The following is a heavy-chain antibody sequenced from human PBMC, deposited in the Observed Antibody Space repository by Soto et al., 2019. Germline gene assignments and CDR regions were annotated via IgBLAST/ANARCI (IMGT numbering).Heavy chain of an antibody. V-gene: IGHV4-39*01. CDR1: VGSISSSSYY. CDR2: IYYSGST. Sequence: QLQLQESGPGLVKPSETLSLTCTVSVGSISSSSYYWGWIRQPPGKGLEWIGSIYYSGSTYYNPSLKSRVTISVDTSKNQFSLKLSSVTAADTAVYYCAADTAMGAGTGYWGQGTLVTVSS. CDR3: AADTAMGAGTGY. D-gene: IGHD5-18*01. J-gene: IGHJ4*02.